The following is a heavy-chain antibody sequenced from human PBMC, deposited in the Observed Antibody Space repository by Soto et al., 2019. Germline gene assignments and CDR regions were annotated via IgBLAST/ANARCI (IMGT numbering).Heavy chain of an antibody. CDR1: GFTFTYSA. V-gene: IGHV1-58*01. Sequence: QMQLVQSGPEVKKPGTSVKVSCKDSGFTFTYSAVQWVRQARGQRLEWMGWIVVGSGDTNYAQKFQERVTMTMDVSTSTAYMELSSLRPVDTAVYYCATETNSVYGIPGLLNWCQGTLVTVSS. CDR3: ATETNSVYGIPGLLN. J-gene: IGHJ4*02. CDR2: IVVGSGDT. D-gene: IGHD5-12*01.